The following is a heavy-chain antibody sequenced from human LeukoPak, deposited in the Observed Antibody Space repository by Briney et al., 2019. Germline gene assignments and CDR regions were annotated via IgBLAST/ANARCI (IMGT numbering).Heavy chain of an antibody. CDR2: ISYDGSNK. V-gene: IGHV3-30*18. CDR3: AKGRFPYSGSYYDY. Sequence: GRSLRLSCAASGFTFSSYGMHWVRQAPGKGLEWVAVISYDGSNKYYADSVKGRFTISRDNSKNTLYLQMNSLRAEDTAVYYCAKGRFPYSGSYYDYWGQGTLVTVSS. J-gene: IGHJ4*02. D-gene: IGHD1-26*01. CDR1: GFTFSSYG.